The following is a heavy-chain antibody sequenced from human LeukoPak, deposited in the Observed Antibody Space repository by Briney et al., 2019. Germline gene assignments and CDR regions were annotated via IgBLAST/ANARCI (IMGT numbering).Heavy chain of an antibody. J-gene: IGHJ4*02. CDR2: IVSDGSST. CDR1: GFIFSNYW. Sequence: GGSLRLSCAASGFIFSNYWMHWVRQAPGKGLVWVSRIVSDGSSTSNADSVKGRFTISKDNAKNTLYLQMNSLRAEDTAVYYCARGTGLIDYWGQGTLVIVSS. CDR3: ARGTGLIDY. D-gene: IGHD2-8*02. V-gene: IGHV3-74*01.